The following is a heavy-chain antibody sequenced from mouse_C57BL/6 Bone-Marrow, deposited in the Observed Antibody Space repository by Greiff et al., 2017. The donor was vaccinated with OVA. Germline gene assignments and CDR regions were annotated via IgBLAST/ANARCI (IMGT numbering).Heavy chain of an antibody. CDR2: IYPRSGNT. CDR3: ARRDWGAEAY. Sequence: QVHVKQSGAELARPGASVKLSCKASGYTFTSYGISWVKQRTGQGLEWIGEIYPRSGNTYYNEKFKGKATLTADKSSSTAYMELRSLTSEDSAVYFCARRDWGAEAYWGQGTLVTVSA. CDR1: GYTFTSYG. D-gene: IGHD3-3*01. J-gene: IGHJ3*01. V-gene: IGHV1-81*01.